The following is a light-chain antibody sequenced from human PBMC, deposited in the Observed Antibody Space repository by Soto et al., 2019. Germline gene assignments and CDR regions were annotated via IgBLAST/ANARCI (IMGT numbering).Light chain of an antibody. CDR2: GAS. CDR3: QQYNSYSVT. J-gene: IGKJ1*01. Sequence: EIVLTQSPATLSLSPGERATLSCRASQSVSSYLAWYQQKPGQAPRLLIYGASTRATGIPARFSGSGSGTEFTLTISSLQPDDFATYYCQQYNSYSVTFGQGTKVDIK. V-gene: IGKV3-15*01. CDR1: QSVSSY.